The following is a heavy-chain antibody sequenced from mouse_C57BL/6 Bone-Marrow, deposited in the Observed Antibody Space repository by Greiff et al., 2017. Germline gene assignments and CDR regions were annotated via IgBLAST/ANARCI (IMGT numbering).Heavy chain of an antibody. Sequence: EVQLQQSGAELVRPGASVKLSCTASGFNIKDYYMHWVKQRPEQGLEWIGRIDPEDGDTDYAPKFQGKATMTADTSSNTAYLQLSSLTSEDTAVYYCTTPLYYGSSYFDYWGQGTTLPVSS. CDR1: GFNIKDYY. CDR3: TTPLYYGSSYFDY. D-gene: IGHD1-1*01. CDR2: IDPEDGDT. V-gene: IGHV14-1*01. J-gene: IGHJ2*01.